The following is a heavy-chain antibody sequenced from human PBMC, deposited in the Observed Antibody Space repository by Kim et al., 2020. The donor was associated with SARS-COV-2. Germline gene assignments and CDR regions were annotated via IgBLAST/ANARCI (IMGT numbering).Heavy chain of an antibody. CDR1: GFTFSSYA. Sequence: GGSLRLSCAASGFTFSSYAMSWVRQAPGKGLEWVSAISGSGGSTYYADSVKGRFTISRDNSKNTLYLQMNSLRAEDTAVYYCAKDSDQGMLITTDYWGQGTLVAVSS. J-gene: IGHJ4*02. V-gene: IGHV3-23*01. D-gene: IGHD3-22*01. CDR2: ISGSGGST. CDR3: AKDSDQGMLITTDY.